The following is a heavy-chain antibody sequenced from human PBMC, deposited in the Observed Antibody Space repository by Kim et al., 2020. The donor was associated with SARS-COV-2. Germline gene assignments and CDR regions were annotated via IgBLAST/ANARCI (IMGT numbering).Heavy chain of an antibody. Sequence: GGSLRLSCAASGFTFSSYAMHWVRQAPGKGLEWVAVIWYDGSNKYYADSVKGRFTISRDNSKNTLYLQMNSLRAEDTAVYYCAKGNGWLQLDYWGQGTLVTVSS. CDR1: GFTFSSYA. CDR2: IWYDGSNK. V-gene: IGHV3-33*06. CDR3: AKGNGWLQLDY. J-gene: IGHJ4*02. D-gene: IGHD5-12*01.